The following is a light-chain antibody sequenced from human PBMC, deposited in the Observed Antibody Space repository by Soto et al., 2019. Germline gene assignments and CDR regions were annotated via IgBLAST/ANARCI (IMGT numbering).Light chain of an antibody. CDR1: QNVSSS. CDR3: QQYDDWPT. V-gene: IGKV3-15*01. J-gene: IGKJ1*01. CDR2: GAS. Sequence: EIMMTQSPATLSVSPGDRATLSCTTSQNVSSSLAWYQHKPGQAPRLLIFGASTRATDIPARFSGSGSGTEFTLTISSLQSEDFAVYCCQQYDDWPTFGKGTKVDIK.